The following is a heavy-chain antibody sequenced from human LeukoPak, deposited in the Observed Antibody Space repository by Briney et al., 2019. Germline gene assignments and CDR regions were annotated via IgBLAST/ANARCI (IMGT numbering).Heavy chain of an antibody. CDR1: GGSFSGYY. Sequence: SETLSLTCAVYGGSFSGYYWSWIRQPPGKGLEWIGEINHSGSTNYNPPLKSRVTISVDTSKNQFSLKLSSVTAADTAVYYCARGGYDSSGYGPYYYYYMDVWGKGTTVTVSS. D-gene: IGHD3-22*01. V-gene: IGHV4-34*01. CDR2: INHSGST. J-gene: IGHJ6*03. CDR3: ARGGYDSSGYGPYYYYYMDV.